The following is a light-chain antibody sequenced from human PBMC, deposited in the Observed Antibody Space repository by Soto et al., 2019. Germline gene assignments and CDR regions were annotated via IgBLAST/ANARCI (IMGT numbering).Light chain of an antibody. J-gene: IGKJ2*01. CDR1: QTVTSY. CDR2: DTS. Sequence: EIVLTQSPATLSLSPGERATLSCRASQTVTSYLAWYQHKLGQAPRLLIYDTSNRATGVPARFSGSGSGTYFTLTISSLEPEDSAVYYCQQRYGWPSFGQGTKLEIK. CDR3: QQRYGWPS. V-gene: IGKV3-11*01.